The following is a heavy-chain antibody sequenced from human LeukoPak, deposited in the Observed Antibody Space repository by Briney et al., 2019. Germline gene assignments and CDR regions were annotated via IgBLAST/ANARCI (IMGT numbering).Heavy chain of an antibody. CDR2: IRYDGSNK. Sequence: GGSLRLSCAASGLTFSSYGMHWVRQAPGKGLEWVAFIRYDGSNKYYADSVKGRFTISRDNSKNTLYLQMNSLRAEDTAVYYCARAQTYGDSRLLLDYWGQGTLVTVSS. CDR3: ARAQTYGDSRLLLDY. V-gene: IGHV3-30*02. CDR1: GLTFSSYG. D-gene: IGHD2-21*02. J-gene: IGHJ4*02.